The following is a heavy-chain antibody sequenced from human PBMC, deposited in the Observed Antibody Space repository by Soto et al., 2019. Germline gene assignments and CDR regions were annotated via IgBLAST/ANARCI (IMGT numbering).Heavy chain of an antibody. D-gene: IGHD3-3*01. CDR2: IYYSGST. J-gene: IGHJ5*02. CDR1: GGSISSSSYY. V-gene: IGHV4-39*01. CDR3: ARQNYDSTGSGSWFDP. Sequence: QLQLQESGPGLVKPSETLSLTCTVSGGSISSSSYYWGWIRQPPGKGLEWIGSIYYSGSTYYNPSLKSRVTISVDTSKNQFSLKLSSVTAADTAVYYCARQNYDSTGSGSWFDPWGQGTLVTVSS.